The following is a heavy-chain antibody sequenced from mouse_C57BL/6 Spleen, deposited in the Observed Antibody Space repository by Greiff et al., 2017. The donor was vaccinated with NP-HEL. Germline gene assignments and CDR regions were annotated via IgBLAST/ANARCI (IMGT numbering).Heavy chain of an antibody. CDR3: ARSGGSDAMDY. CDR2: IYPGSGNT. V-gene: IGHV1-76*01. D-gene: IGHD1-1*01. J-gene: IGHJ4*01. Sequence: QVQLKESGAELVRPGASVKLSCKASGYTFTDYYINWVKQRPGQGLEWIARIYPGSGNTYYNEKFKGKATLTAEKSSSTAYMQLSSLTSEDSAVYFGARSGGSDAMDYWGQGTAVTVSS. CDR1: GYTFTDYY.